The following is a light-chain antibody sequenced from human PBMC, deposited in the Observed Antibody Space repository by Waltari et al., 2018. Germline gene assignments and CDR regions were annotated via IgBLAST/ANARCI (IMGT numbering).Light chain of an antibody. CDR2: GAS. Sequence: ELVLTQSPGTLSLSPGERPTLSCRASQSVSSSYLAWYQQKPGQAPRLLIYGASNRAAGIPARFSGSGSGTEFTLTISSLQSEDFALYHCQQYSNWPPYSFGQGTKLEIK. CDR1: QSVSSSY. V-gene: IGKV3-15*01. CDR3: QQYSNWPPYS. J-gene: IGKJ2*03.